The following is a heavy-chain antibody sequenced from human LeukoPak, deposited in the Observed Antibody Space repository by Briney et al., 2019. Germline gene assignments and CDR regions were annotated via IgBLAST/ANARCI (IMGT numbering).Heavy chain of an antibody. Sequence: PGGSLRLSCAASAFTFSTYWMSWVRQAPGKGLEWVASIKEDGSEKYYLDSVKGRFTISRDNAKDSLYLQMNSLRAEDTAVYYCAKDIGFKPAAYYYYYGMDVWGQRTTVTVSS. J-gene: IGHJ6*02. D-gene: IGHD2-2*01. V-gene: IGHV3-7*01. CDR1: AFTFSTYW. CDR2: IKEDGSEK. CDR3: AKDIGFKPAAYYYYYGMDV.